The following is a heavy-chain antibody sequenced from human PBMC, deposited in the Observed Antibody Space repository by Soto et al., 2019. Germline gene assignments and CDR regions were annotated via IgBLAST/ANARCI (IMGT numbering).Heavy chain of an antibody. D-gene: IGHD2-2*01. CDR2: SYYSGST. CDR1: GGSISSSSYY. CDR3: ARDPYCSSTSCYLVYYYGMDV. V-gene: IGHV4-39*02. Sequence: QLQLQESGPGLVKPSETLSLTCTVSGGSISSSSYYWGWIRQPPGKGLEWIGSSYYSGSTYYNPYLKSRVTISVDTSKTQFSLKLSSVTAADTAVYYCARDPYCSSTSCYLVYYYGMDVWGQGTTVTVSS. J-gene: IGHJ6*02.